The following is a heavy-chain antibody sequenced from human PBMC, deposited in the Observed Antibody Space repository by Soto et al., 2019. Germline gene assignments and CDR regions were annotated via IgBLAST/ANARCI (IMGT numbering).Heavy chain of an antibody. V-gene: IGHV1-69*13. CDR3: ARDPTPYSKWLRGPRGRDPLPTKFDP. J-gene: IGHJ5*02. Sequence: ASVKVSCKASGGTFSSYAISWVRQAPGQGLEWMGGIIPIFGTANYAQKFQGRVTITADESTSTAYMELSSLRSEDTAVYYCARDPTPYSKWLRGPRGRDPLPTKFDPWGQGTLVTVSS. CDR2: IIPIFGTA. CDR1: GGTFSSYA. D-gene: IGHD5-12*01.